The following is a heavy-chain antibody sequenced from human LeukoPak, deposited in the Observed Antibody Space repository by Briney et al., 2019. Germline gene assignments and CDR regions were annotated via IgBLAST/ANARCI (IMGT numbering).Heavy chain of an antibody. D-gene: IGHD6-13*01. CDR2: INAGNGNT. Sequence: GASVKVSRKASGYTFTSYAMHWVRQAPGQRLEWMGWINAGNGNTKYSQKFQGRVTITRDTSASTAYMELSSLRSEDTAVYYCATPGDGQQLVPAYWGQGTLVTVSS. J-gene: IGHJ4*02. V-gene: IGHV1-3*01. CDR3: ATPGDGQQLVPAY. CDR1: GYTFTSYA.